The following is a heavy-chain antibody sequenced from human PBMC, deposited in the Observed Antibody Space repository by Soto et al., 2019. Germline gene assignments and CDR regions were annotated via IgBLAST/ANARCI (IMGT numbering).Heavy chain of an antibody. V-gene: IGHV3-23*01. Sequence: EVQLLESGGGLVQPGGSLRLSCAASGFTFSSYAMSWVRQAPGKGLELVSAISGSGGTTYYADSVKGRFTFSRDNSKNTRYLKINSLRAEDTAVYYCAKAANGWFSAFDIWGQGTMVTVSS. CDR3: AKAANGWFSAFDI. D-gene: IGHD6-19*01. CDR2: ISGSGGTT. CDR1: GFTFSSYA. J-gene: IGHJ3*02.